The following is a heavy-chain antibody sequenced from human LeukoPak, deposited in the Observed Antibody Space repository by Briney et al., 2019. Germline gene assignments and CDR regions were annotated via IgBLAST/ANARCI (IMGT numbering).Heavy chain of an antibody. CDR2: IWYDGSNK. CDR1: GFSFSGYG. Sequence: PGGTLRLSCAASGFSFSGYGMHWVRQAPGKGREWVAVIWYDGSNKYYADSVKGRFTISRDNSKNTLYLQTTSLRAEDTAVYYCARGGYSYGHDAFYIWGQGTMVSVSS. CDR3: ARGGYSYGHDAFYI. J-gene: IGHJ3*02. V-gene: IGHV3-33*01. D-gene: IGHD5-18*01.